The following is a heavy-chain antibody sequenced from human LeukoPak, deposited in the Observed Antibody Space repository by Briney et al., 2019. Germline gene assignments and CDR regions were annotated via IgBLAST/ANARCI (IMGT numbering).Heavy chain of an antibody. CDR1: GFTLDDYA. D-gene: IGHD3-3*01. J-gene: IGHJ4*02. CDR3: AKGSYYDFWSHFDY. V-gene: IGHV3-9*03. CDR2: ISWNSGSI. Sequence: GRSLRLSCAASGFTLDDYAMHWVRQAPGKGLEWVSGISWNSGSIGYADSVKGRFSISRDNAKNSLYLQMNSLRAEDMALYCCAKGSYYDFWSHFDYWGQGTLVTVSS.